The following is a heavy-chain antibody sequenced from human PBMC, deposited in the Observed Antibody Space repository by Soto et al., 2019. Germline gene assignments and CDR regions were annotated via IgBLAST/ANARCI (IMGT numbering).Heavy chain of an antibody. CDR3: ARDLTPGDFKGYYFDY. D-gene: IGHD1-26*01. CDR1: GFTFSSYI. Sequence: EVQLVESGGGLVKPGGSLRLSCAASGFTFSSYIMNWVRQAPGKGLEWVSSISSGTSFKFHADSVKGRFTISRDNAKNSLYLQMNSLRAEDTAVYYCARDLTPGDFKGYYFDYWGQGTLVTVSS. V-gene: IGHV3-21*02. J-gene: IGHJ4*02. CDR2: ISSGTSFK.